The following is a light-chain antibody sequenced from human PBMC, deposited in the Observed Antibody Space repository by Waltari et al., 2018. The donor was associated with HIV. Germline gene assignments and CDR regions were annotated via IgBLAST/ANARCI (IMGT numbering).Light chain of an antibody. CDR1: SSNIGAGYH. Sequence: QSVLTPPPSVSGAPGQRGTISCTGSSSNIGAGYHVHWYQQLPGTAPKLLIYGNSNRPSGVPDRFSGSKSGTSASLAITGLQAEDEADYYCQSHDSSLSGYVFGTGTKVTVL. CDR3: QSHDSSLSGYV. J-gene: IGLJ1*01. V-gene: IGLV1-40*01. CDR2: GNS.